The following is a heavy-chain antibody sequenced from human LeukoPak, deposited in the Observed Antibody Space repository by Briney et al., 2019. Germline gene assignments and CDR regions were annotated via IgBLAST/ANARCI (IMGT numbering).Heavy chain of an antibody. J-gene: IGHJ4*02. CDR3: ARYSNVLDY. CDR2: IYYSGST. Sequence: PSETLSLTCTASIGSISSYYRSWIRQPPGKGLEWIGNIYYSGSTSFNTSLKSRVTLSVDTSKNQFSLKLTSVTAADTAVYHCARYSNVLDYWGQGALVTVSS. V-gene: IGHV4-59*01. D-gene: IGHD4-11*01. CDR1: IGSISSYY.